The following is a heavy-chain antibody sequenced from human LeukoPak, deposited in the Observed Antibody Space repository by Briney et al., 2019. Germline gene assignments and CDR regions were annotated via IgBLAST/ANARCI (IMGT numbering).Heavy chain of an antibody. Sequence: GGSLRLSCAASGFTFSVAAMTWVRQAPGKGLEWVSLIGASGESTYYSDSVKGRFTISRDNSKNTLSLQMNSLRVEDTAMYFCAKDIQLSTWGLGTMVTVSS. CDR2: IGASGEST. J-gene: IGHJ3*01. CDR1: GFTFSVAA. V-gene: IGHV3-23*01. D-gene: IGHD5-24*01. CDR3: AKDIQLST.